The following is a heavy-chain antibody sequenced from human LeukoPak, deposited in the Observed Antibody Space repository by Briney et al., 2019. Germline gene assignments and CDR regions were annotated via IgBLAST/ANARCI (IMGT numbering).Heavy chain of an antibody. CDR2: IYYSGST. CDR3: ARALPLESVLLWFGELPRSLGFDP. D-gene: IGHD3-10*01. J-gene: IGHJ5*02. CDR1: GGSISRGDYY. Sequence: SETLSLTCTVSGGSISRGDYYWSWIRQPPGKGLEWIGYIYYSGSTYYNPSLKSRVTISVDTSKNQFSLKLSSVTAADTAVYYCARALPLESVLLWFGELPRSLGFDPWGQGTLVTVSS. V-gene: IGHV4-30-4*01.